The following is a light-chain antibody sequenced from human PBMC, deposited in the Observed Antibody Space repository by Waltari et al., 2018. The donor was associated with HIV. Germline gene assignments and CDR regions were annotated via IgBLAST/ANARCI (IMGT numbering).Light chain of an antibody. CDR2: EDN. CDR3: QSYDSSNQGV. V-gene: IGLV6-57*01. CDR1: SGSIASNY. J-gene: IGLJ3*02. Sequence: NFMLTQPHSVSESPGKTVTISYTRTSGSIASNYVQWYQQRPGSSPTTVIYEDNQRPSGVPDRFSGSIDSSSNSASLTISGLKTEDEADYYCQSYDSSNQGVFGGGTKLTVL.